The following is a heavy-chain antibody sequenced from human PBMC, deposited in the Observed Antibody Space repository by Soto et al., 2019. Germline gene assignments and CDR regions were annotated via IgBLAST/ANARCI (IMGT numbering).Heavy chain of an antibody. D-gene: IGHD3-16*02. V-gene: IGHV1-8*01. Sequence: SVKVSCKASGYTFTSYDINWVRQATGQGLEWMGWMNPNSGNTGYAQKFQGRVTMTRNTSISTAYMELSSLRSEDTAVYYCARGPEDMITFGGVIVKGHYFDYWGQGTLVTVSS. CDR1: GYTFTSYD. CDR2: MNPNSGNT. J-gene: IGHJ4*02. CDR3: ARGPEDMITFGGVIVKGHYFDY.